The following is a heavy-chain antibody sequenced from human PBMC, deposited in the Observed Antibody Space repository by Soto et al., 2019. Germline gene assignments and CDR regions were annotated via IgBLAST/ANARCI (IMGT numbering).Heavy chain of an antibody. CDR3: ARANSSGWYGVRRPYDY. J-gene: IGHJ4*02. CDR2: IIPIFGTS. D-gene: IGHD6-19*01. Sequence: GASVKVSCKASGGTFSSYAISWVRQAPGQGLEWMGGIIPIFGTSNYAQKFQGRVTITADKSTSTSYMELSSLRSEDTAVYYCARANSSGWYGVRRPYDYWGQGTLVTVSS. CDR1: GGTFSSYA. V-gene: IGHV1-69*06.